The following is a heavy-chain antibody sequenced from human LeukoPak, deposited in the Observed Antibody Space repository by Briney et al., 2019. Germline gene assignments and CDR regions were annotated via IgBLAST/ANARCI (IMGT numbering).Heavy chain of an antibody. J-gene: IGHJ6*03. D-gene: IGHD5-12*01. CDR2: IIPIFGTA. Sequence: GASVKVSCKASGGTFSSYAISWVRQAPGQGLEWMGWIIPIFGTANYAQKFQGRVTITTDESTSTAYMELSSLRSEDTAVYYCARGDIVATTHYYYYYMDVWGKGTTVTVSS. CDR1: GGTFSSYA. V-gene: IGHV1-69*05. CDR3: ARGDIVATTHYYYYYMDV.